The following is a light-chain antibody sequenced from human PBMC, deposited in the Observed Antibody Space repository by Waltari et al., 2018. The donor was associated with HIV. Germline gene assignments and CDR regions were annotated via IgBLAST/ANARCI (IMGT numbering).Light chain of an antibody. J-gene: IGLJ3*02. CDR3: AAWDDSLSGWV. CDR2: RNN. CDR1: SSHIGSNY. V-gene: IGLV1-47*01. Sequence: QSVLTQPPSASGTPGQRVTISCSGSSSHIGSNYVYSYQQLPGTAPKLLIYRNNQRPSGVPDRFSGSKSGTSASLAISGLRSEDEADYYCAAWDDSLSGWVFGGGTKLTVL.